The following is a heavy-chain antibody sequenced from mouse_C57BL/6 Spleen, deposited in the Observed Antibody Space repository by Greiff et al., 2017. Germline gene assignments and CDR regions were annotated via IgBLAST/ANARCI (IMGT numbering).Heavy chain of an antibody. Sequence: QVQLQQSGAELVKPGASVKLSCTASGYTFTEYTIPWVKQRSGQGLEWIGWFYPGSGSIKYNEKFKDKATLTADKSSSAVYLELSRLTSEDSAVYFCARHEGVRHGAWFAYWGEGTLVTVSA. CDR1: GYTFTEYT. J-gene: IGHJ3*01. CDR2: FYPGSGSI. V-gene: IGHV1-62-2*01. CDR3: ARHEGVRHGAWFAY.